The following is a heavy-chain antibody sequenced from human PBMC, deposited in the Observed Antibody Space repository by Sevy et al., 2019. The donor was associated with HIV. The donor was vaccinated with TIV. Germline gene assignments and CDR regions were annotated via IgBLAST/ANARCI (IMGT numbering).Heavy chain of an antibody. Sequence: GESLKISCAASGFTFSNNAMHWVRQAPGKGLEWVAVISADGSNQYYTDSVKGRFTISRDNSRNTVFLQMKTLGADDTAVYHCARDTKRPLIMAISGSLDYWGQGTQVTVSS. CDR2: ISADGSNQ. CDR1: GFTFSNNA. D-gene: IGHD5-12*01. V-gene: IGHV3-30*19. J-gene: IGHJ4*02. CDR3: ARDTKRPLIMAISGSLDY.